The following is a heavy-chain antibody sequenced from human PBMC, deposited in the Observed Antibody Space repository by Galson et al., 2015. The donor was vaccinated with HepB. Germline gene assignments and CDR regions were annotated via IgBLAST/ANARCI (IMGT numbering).Heavy chain of an antibody. D-gene: IGHD6-13*01. V-gene: IGHV3-53*01. CDR3: ARGGGAAAGY. Sequence: SLRLSCAASGFTVSNNYMNWVRQAPGKGLEWVSLIYSAGSTYYADSVKGRFTISRDNSKNTLYLQMNSLRADGTAVYYCARGGGAAAGYWGQGTLVTVSS. CDR2: IYSAGST. J-gene: IGHJ4*02. CDR1: GFTVSNNY.